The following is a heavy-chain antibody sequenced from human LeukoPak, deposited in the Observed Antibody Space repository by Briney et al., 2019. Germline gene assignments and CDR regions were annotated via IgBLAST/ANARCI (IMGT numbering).Heavy chain of an antibody. D-gene: IGHD3-16*02. CDR1: GYTLTELS. CDR2: FDPEDGET. CDR3: ATALYDYVWGSYRPFDY. J-gene: IGHJ4*02. Sequence: ASVKVSCKVSGYTLTELSMHWVRQAPGKGLEWMGGFDPEDGETIYAQKFQGRVTMTEDTSTDTAYMELSSLRSEDTAEYYCATALYDYVWGSYRPFDYWGQGTLVTVSS. V-gene: IGHV1-24*01.